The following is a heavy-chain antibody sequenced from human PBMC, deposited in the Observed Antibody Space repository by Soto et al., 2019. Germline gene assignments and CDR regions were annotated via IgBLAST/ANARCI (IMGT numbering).Heavy chain of an antibody. V-gene: IGHV4-34*01. J-gene: IGHJ6*02. D-gene: IGHD6-13*01. Sequence: SETLSLTCDVYGGSFSVYYWSWIRQPPGKGLEWIGEINHSGSTNYNPSLKSRVTISVDTSKNQFSLKLSSVTAADTAVYYCARXLGIAAADLYYYYGMDVWGQGTTVTVSS. CDR1: GGSFSVYY. CDR3: ARXLGIAAADLYYYYGMDV. CDR2: INHSGST.